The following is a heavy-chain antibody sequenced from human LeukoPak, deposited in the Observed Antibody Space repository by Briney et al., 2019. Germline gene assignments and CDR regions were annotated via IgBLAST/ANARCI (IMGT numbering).Heavy chain of an antibody. V-gene: IGHV3-23*01. CDR3: AKGVVRSDGSGFDY. D-gene: IGHD3-10*01. CDR1: GFSFSSYA. Sequence: GGSLRLSCAASGFSFSSYAMSWVRQAPGKGLEWVSAISGSGGSTYYADSVKGRFTISRDNSKNTLYLQMNSLRAEDTAVYYCAKGVVRSDGSGFDYWGQGTLVTVSS. CDR2: ISGSGGST. J-gene: IGHJ4*02.